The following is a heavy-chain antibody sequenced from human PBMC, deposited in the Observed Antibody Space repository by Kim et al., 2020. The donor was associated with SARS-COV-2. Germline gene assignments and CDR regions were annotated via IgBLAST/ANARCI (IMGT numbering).Heavy chain of an antibody. D-gene: IGHD1-26*01. J-gene: IGHJ4*02. CDR2: VRTDSSTI. V-gene: IGHV3-48*04. CDR1: GFTFSSYD. Sequence: GGSLRLSCAASGFTFSSYDMNWVRQAPGKGLEWISYVRTDSSTIYYADSVRGRFTISRDNAQNSLFLHMNSLRADDTAVYYCARGAGAIPYWGQGNLVT. CDR3: ARGAGAIPY.